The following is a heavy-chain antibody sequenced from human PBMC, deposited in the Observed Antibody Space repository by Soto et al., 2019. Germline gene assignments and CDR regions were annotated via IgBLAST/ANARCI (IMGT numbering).Heavy chain of an antibody. CDR1: GFTFSSYA. J-gene: IGHJ3*02. CDR2: ISGSGGST. V-gene: IGHV3-23*01. CDR3: AEDRIYGGDAFDI. D-gene: IGHD4-17*01. Sequence: EVQLLESGGGLVQPGGSLRLSCAASGFTFSSYAMSWVRQAPGKGLEWVSAISGSGGSTYYADSVKGRFTISRDNSKNTLYLQMNSLRAEDTAVYYCAEDRIYGGDAFDIWCQGTMVTVSS.